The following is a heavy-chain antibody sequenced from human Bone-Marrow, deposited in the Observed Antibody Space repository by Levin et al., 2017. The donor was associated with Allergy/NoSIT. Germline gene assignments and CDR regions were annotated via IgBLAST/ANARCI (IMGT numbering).Heavy chain of an antibody. CDR2: FDPEDGET. V-gene: IGHV1-24*01. CDR3: ARAVIGTFEN. D-gene: IGHD4-11*01. J-gene: IGHJ4*02. CDR1: GYTLTELS. Sequence: GESLKISCKISGYTLTELSIHWVRQAPGKGLEWMGNFDPEDGETIYAPKLQDRVTMTEDTSTDTAYMELSSLRSDDTAVYYCARAVIGTFENWGQGTLVTVSS.